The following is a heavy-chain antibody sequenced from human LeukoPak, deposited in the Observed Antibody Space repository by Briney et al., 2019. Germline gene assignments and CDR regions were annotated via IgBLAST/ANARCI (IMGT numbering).Heavy chain of an antibody. Sequence: VASVKVSCKASGYTFTGYYMHWVRQAPGQGLEWMGWINPNSGGTNYAQKFQGWVTMTRDTSISTAYMELSRLRSDDTAVYYCARNGPYTMVRDPSFWFDPWGQGTLVTVSS. D-gene: IGHD3-10*01. J-gene: IGHJ5*02. CDR3: ARNGPYTMVRDPSFWFDP. CDR1: GYTFTGYY. CDR2: INPNSGGT. V-gene: IGHV1-2*04.